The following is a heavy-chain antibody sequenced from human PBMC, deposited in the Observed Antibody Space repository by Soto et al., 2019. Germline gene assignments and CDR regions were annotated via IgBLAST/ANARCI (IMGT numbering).Heavy chain of an antibody. V-gene: IGHV1-3*01. CDR3: ARGKGMEENYYYYGMDI. D-gene: IGHD1-1*01. Sequence: ASVKVSCKASGYTFSTYAMHWVRQAPGQSLEWMGWINGGTGQTRYSQRFQDRATITRDTPASTAYMELTSLTSEDTAVYYCARGKGMEENYYYYGMDIWGQGTTVTVSS. CDR2: INGGTGQT. J-gene: IGHJ6*02. CDR1: GYTFSTYA.